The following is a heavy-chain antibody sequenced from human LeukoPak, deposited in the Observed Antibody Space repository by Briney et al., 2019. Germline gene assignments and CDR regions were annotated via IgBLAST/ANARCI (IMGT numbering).Heavy chain of an antibody. V-gene: IGHV3-30*04. D-gene: IGHD3-10*01. J-gene: IGHJ4*02. CDR1: GFTFSSYA. Sequence: GGSLRLSCAASGFTFSSYAMHWVRQAPGKGLEWVAVISYDGSNKYYADSVKGRFTISRDNAKNALYLQMNSLRAEDTAVYYCAKDLHYGSADYWGQGTLVTVSS. CDR2: ISYDGSNK. CDR3: AKDLHYGSADY.